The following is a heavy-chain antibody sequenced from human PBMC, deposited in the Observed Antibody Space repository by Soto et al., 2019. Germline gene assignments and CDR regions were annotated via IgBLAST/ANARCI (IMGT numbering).Heavy chain of an antibody. CDR1: A. CDR2: IIPIFGTA. D-gene: IGHD6-6*01. J-gene: IGHJ6*02. Sequence: AVGRGRLAPEQGLEWMGGIIPIFGTANYAQKFQGRVTITADESTSTAYMELSSLRSEDTAVYYCARASAIAARDPYNYYYYGMDVWGQGTTVTVSS. V-gene: IGHV1-69*01. CDR3: ARASAIAARDPYNYYYYGMDV.